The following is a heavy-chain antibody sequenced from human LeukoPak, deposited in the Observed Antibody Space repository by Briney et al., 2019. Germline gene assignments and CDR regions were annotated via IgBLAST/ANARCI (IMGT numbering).Heavy chain of an antibody. CDR3: ARASYSSSWYGDDAFDI. J-gene: IGHJ3*02. V-gene: IGHV4-4*07. CDR1: GGSISSYY. Sequence: PSETLSLTCTVSGGSISSYYRSWIRQPAGKGLEWIGRIYTSGSTNYNPSLKSRVTMSVDTSKNQFSLKLSSVTAADTAVYYCARASYSSSWYGDDAFDIWGQGTMVTVSS. D-gene: IGHD6-13*01. CDR2: IYTSGST.